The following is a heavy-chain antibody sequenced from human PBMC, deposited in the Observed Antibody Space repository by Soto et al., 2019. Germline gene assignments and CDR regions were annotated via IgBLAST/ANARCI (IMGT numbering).Heavy chain of an antibody. CDR1: GFTFDDYA. CDR2: ISWSSGSI. Sequence: EVQLVESGGGLVQPGRSLRLSCAASGFTFDDYAMHWVRQAPGKGLEWVSGISWSSGSIGYADSVKGRFTISRDNAKNSLYLQMNSLRAEDTALYYCAKDIGYCSGGSCFHFDYWGQGTLVTVSS. J-gene: IGHJ4*02. V-gene: IGHV3-9*01. D-gene: IGHD2-15*01. CDR3: AKDIGYCSGGSCFHFDY.